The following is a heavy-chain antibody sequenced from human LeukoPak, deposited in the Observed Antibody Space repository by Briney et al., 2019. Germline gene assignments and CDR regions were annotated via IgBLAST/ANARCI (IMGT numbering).Heavy chain of an antibody. CDR3: ARTFYGSGETSVPYRGAFDI. CDR1: GYTFTSYA. V-gene: IGHV1-3*01. CDR2: INAGNGNT. Sequence: ASVKDSCKASGYTFTSYAMHWVRQAPGQRLEWMGWINAGNGNTKYSQKFQGRVTITRDTSASTAYMELSSLRSEDTAVYYCARTFYGSGETSVPYRGAFDIWGQGTMVTVSS. D-gene: IGHD3-10*01. J-gene: IGHJ3*02.